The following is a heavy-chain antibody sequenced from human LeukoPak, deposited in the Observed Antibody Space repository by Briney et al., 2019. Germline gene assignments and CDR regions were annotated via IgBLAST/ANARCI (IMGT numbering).Heavy chain of an antibody. Sequence: PSETLSLTCIVSGYSISSYYWSWIRQPAGKGLEWIGRIYTSGSTNYNPSLKSRVTISVDTSKNQFSLKLSSVTAADTAVYYCAREGFSSGWTYNLDYWGQGTLVTVSS. J-gene: IGHJ4*02. CDR2: IYTSGST. D-gene: IGHD6-19*01. CDR1: GYSISSYY. V-gene: IGHV4-4*07. CDR3: AREGFSSGWTYNLDY.